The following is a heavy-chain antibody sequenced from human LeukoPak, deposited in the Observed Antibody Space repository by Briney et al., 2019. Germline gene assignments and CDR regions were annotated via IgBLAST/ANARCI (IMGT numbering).Heavy chain of an antibody. Sequence: GASVKVSCKASGYTFINNWMHWVRQAPGQGLEWVGLINPTGTRTLYAQKFQGRVTMTEDTSTDTAYMELSSLRSEDTAVYYCATMEVGWLQFPLRFWGQGTLVTVSS. CDR2: INPTGTRT. J-gene: IGHJ4*02. CDR3: ATMEVGWLQFPLRF. V-gene: IGHV1-46*01. D-gene: IGHD5-24*01. CDR1: GYTFINNW.